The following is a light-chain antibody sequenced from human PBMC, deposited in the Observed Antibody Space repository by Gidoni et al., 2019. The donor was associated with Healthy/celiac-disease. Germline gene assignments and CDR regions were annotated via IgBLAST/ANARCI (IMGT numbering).Light chain of an antibody. CDR2: DAS. CDR1: TY. CDR3: QQRSNWGYT. V-gene: IGKV3-11*01. Sequence: IVLTQSPATLSLSPGARATLSCRASTYLAWYQQKPGQAPRLLIYDASNRATGIPARFSGSGSGTDFTLTISSLEPEDFAVYYCQQRSNWGYTFGQGTKLEIK. J-gene: IGKJ2*01.